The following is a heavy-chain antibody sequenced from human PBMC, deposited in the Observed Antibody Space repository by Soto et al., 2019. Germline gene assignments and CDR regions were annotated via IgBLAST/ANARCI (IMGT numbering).Heavy chain of an antibody. CDR1: GGTCSTYA. D-gene: IGHD6-19*01. J-gene: IGHJ4*02. V-gene: IGHV1-69*01. CDR3: ARPKGTYSSGYYYFDF. CDR2: IIPLFGTA. Sequence: QVQLEQSGGEVKQPGSSVRVSCKTSGGTCSTYAINWVRQAPGQGLEWMGAIIPLFGTADYSQKFQGRVTITADESTSTAYMELSSLRFDDTAVYFCARPKGTYSSGYYYFDFWGQGTLVTVSS.